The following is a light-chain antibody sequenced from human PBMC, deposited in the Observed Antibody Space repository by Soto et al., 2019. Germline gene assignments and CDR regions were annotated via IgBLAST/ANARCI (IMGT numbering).Light chain of an antibody. J-gene: IGLJ3*02. CDR1: NFNIGSHT. Sequence: QPVLTQPPSASGTPGQRVTISCSGSNFNIGSHTVNWYQQLPGTAPKLLMHNNNQRPSGVPDRFSGSKSGTSASLAISGLQSEDEADYCCSVWDDSLKGWVFGGGTKLTVL. CDR2: NNN. CDR3: SVWDDSLKGWV. V-gene: IGLV1-44*01.